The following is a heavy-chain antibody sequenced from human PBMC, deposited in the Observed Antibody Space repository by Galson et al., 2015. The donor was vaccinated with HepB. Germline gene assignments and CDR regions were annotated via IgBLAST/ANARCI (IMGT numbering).Heavy chain of an antibody. J-gene: IGHJ2*01. CDR3: ARRDYDFWSGYYHWYFDL. CDR2: IYYSGST. D-gene: IGHD3-3*01. Sequence: LSLTCTVSGGSISSSSYYWGWIRQPPGKGLEWIGSIYYSGSTYYNPSLKSRVTISVDTSKNQFSLKLSSVTAADTAVYYCARRDYDFWSGYYHWYFDLWGRGTLVTVSS. V-gene: IGHV4-39*01. CDR1: GGSISSSSYY.